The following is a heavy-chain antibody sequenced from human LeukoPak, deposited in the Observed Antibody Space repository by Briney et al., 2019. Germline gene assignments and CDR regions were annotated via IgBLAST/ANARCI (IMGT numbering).Heavy chain of an antibody. V-gene: IGHV4-59*08. J-gene: IGHJ5*02. D-gene: IGHD1-14*01. CDR1: GGSISSYY. CDR2: IYYSGST. Sequence: PSETLSLTCTVSGGSISSYYWSWIRQPPGKRLEWIGYIYYSGSTNYNPSLKSRVTISVDTSKNQFSLKLSSVTAADTAVYYCARHVSLNHWFPDWGQGTLVTVSS. CDR3: ARHVSLNHWFPD.